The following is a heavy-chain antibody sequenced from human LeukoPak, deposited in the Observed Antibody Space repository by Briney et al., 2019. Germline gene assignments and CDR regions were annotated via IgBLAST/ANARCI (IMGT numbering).Heavy chain of an antibody. CDR3: ASPAKRRDHKPVPFDY. CDR2: IIPILGIA. V-gene: IGHV1-69*04. CDR1: GGTFSSYA. J-gene: IGHJ4*02. D-gene: IGHD5-24*01. Sequence: SVKVSCKASGGTFSSYAISWVRQAPGQGLEWMGRIIPILGIANYAQKFQGRVTVTADKSTSTAYMELSSLRSEDTAVYYCASPAKRRDHKPVPFDYWGQGTLVTVSS.